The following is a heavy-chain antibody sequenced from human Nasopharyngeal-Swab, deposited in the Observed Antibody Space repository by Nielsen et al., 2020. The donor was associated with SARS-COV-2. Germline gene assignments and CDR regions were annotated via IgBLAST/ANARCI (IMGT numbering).Heavy chain of an antibody. V-gene: IGHV2-5*01. D-gene: IGHD3-22*01. CDR3: AHRTYYYDSSGYYYVWDFDY. J-gene: IGHJ4*02. CDR2: IYWNDDK. Sequence: RQAPGKALEWLALIYWNDDKRYSPSLKSRLTITKDTSKNQVVLTMTNTDPVDTATYYCAHRTYYYDSSGYYYVWDFDYWGQGTLVTVSS.